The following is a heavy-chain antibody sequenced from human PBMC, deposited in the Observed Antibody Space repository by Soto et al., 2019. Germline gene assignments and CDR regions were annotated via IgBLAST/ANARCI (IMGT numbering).Heavy chain of an antibody. J-gene: IGHJ6*02. Sequence: PSETLSLTCTVSGASISSFCWTWIRQPPGQGLEWIGYICTGGTTKYNPSLKSRVTMSVDTSKTQFSLKLTSVTAADTAVYYCARVGSKSFYYDTDVWGQGTT. CDR2: ICTGGTT. CDR3: ARVGSKSFYYDTDV. D-gene: IGHD4-4*01. V-gene: IGHV4-4*09. CDR1: GASISSFC.